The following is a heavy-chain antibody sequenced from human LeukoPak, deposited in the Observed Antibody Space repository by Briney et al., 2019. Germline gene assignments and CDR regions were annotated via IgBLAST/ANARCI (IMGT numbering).Heavy chain of an antibody. CDR1: GGTFISYA. Sequence: ASVKVSCKASGGTFISYAISWVRQAPGQGLEWMGGIIPIFGTANYVQKFQGRVTITADESTSTAYMELSSLRSEDTAVYYCASVVVPAARGYWFDPWGQGTLVTVSS. V-gene: IGHV1-69*13. D-gene: IGHD2-2*01. J-gene: IGHJ5*02. CDR3: ASVVVPAARGYWFDP. CDR2: IIPIFGTA.